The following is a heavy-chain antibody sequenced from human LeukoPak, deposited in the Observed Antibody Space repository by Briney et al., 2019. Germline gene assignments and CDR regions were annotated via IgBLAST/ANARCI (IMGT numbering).Heavy chain of an antibody. CDR3: ARAGPTNDAFDI. CDR2: IIPIFGTA. Sequence: GASVKVSCKAPGGTFSSYAISWVRQAPGQGLEWMGGIIPIFGTANYAQKFQGRVTITADESTSTAYMELRSLRSDDTAVYYCARAGPTNDAFDIWGQGTMVTVSS. CDR1: GGTFSSYA. J-gene: IGHJ3*02. D-gene: IGHD5-24*01. V-gene: IGHV1-69*01.